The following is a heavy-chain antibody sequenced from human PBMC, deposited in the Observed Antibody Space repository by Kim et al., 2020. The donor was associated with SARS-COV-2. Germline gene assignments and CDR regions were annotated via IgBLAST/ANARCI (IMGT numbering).Heavy chain of an antibody. CDR3: ATSQRGGGYYPYAEYFQH. CDR1: GYTLTELS. J-gene: IGHJ1*01. CDR2: FDPEDGET. D-gene: IGHD3-22*01. V-gene: IGHV1-24*01. Sequence: ASVKVSCKVSGYTLTELSMHWVRQAPGKGLEWMGGFDPEDGETIYAQKFQGRVTMTEDTSTDTAYMELSSLRSEDTAVYYCATSQRGGGYYPYAEYFQHWGQGTLVTVSS.